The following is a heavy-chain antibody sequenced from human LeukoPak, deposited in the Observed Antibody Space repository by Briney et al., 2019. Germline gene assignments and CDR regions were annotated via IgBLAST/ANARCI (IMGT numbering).Heavy chain of an antibody. CDR3: ARGGSPSYSSSWSYYFDY. J-gene: IGHJ4*02. V-gene: IGHV3-21*01. D-gene: IGHD6-13*01. CDR2: IISSSSYI. Sequence: GGSLRLSCAAAGFTFSSYSMNWVRQAPGKGLEWVSSIISSSSYIYYADSVKGRFTISRDNAKNSLYLQMNSLRAEDTAVYYCARGGSPSYSSSWSYYFDYWGQGTLVTVSS. CDR1: GFTFSSYS.